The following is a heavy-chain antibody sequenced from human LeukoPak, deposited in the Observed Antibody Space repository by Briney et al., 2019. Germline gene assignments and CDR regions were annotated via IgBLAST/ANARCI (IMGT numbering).Heavy chain of an antibody. J-gene: IGHJ4*02. D-gene: IGHD3-10*01. CDR2: IIPIFGTA. CDR1: VGTFIIYA. Sequence: ASVTVSFKASVGTFIIYAISWVRQAPGQGLEWMGGIIPIFGTANYAQKFQGRVTITTDESTSTAYMELSSLRSEDTAVYYCARDEPWGSGSYPYWGQGTLATVSS. CDR3: ARDEPWGSGSYPY. V-gene: IGHV1-69*05.